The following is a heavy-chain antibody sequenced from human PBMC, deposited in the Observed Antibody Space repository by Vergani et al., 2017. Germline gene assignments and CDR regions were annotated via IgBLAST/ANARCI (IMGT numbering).Heavy chain of an antibody. V-gene: IGHV3-21*01. Sequence: EVQLVESGGGLVKPGGSLRLSCAASGFTFSSYSMNWVRQAPGKGLEWVSSISSSSSYIYYADSVKGRCTISRDNAKNSLYLRMTSLRAEETAVYYCARDRADGGGAFDIGGQGTMVTVSS. CDR3: ARDRADGGGAFDI. CDR2: ISSSSSYI. D-gene: IGHD6-13*01. CDR1: GFTFSSYS. J-gene: IGHJ3*02.